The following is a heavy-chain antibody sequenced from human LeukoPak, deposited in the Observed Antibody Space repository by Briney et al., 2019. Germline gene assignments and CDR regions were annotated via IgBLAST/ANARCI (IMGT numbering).Heavy chain of an antibody. CDR1: RFTFSSYG. Sequence: GGSLRLSCTASRFTFSSYGMNWVRQAPGKGLEWVSLIGASGESTYYADSVKGRFTISRDNSKNTLSLQMNSLRVEDTAMYFCAKDIQLSTWGLGTMVTVSS. CDR3: AKDIQLST. D-gene: IGHD5-24*01. J-gene: IGHJ3*01. CDR2: IGASGEST. V-gene: IGHV3-23*01.